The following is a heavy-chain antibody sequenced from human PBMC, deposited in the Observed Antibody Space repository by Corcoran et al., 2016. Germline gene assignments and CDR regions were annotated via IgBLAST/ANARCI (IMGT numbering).Heavy chain of an antibody. CDR2: IYYSGST. J-gene: IGHJ4*02. V-gene: IGHV4-59*01. D-gene: IGHD5-18*01. CDR1: GGSISSYY. Sequence: QVQLQESGPGLVKPSETLSLTCTVSGGSISSYYWSWIRQPPGKGLEWIGYIYYSGSTNYNPSLKSRVTISVDTSKNQFSLKLSSVTAADTAVYYCARGGYSRGDFDYWGQGTLVTVSS. CDR3: ARGGYSRGDFDY.